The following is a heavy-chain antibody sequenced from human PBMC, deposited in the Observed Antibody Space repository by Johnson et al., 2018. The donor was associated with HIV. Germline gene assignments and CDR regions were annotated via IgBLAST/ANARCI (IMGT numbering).Heavy chain of an antibody. D-gene: IGHD3-3*01. CDR3: ARDALLRFLEWFI. CDR1: GFTFSSYW. CDR2: IKQDGSIK. V-gene: IGHV3-7*01. Sequence: VQLVESGGGLVQPGGSLRLSCAASGFTFSSYWMSWVRQAPGKGLEWVANIKQDGSIKYYGDSVKGRFTISRDNSKNTLYLQMNSLRVEDTAVYYCARDALLRFLEWFIWGQGTMVTVSS. J-gene: IGHJ3*02.